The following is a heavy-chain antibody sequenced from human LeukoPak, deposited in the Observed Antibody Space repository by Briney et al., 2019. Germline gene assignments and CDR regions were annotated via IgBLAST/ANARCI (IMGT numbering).Heavy chain of an antibody. CDR2: IIPIFGIA. V-gene: IGHV1-69*04. J-gene: IGHJ4*02. D-gene: IGHD3-22*01. Sequence: ASVKVSCKASGGTFSSYAISWVRQAPGQGLEWMGRIIPIFGIANYAQKFQGRVTITADKSTSTAYMELSSLRSEDTAAYYCATYYYDSSGYYRAGYYFDYWGQGTLVTVSS. CDR1: GGTFSSYA. CDR3: ATYYYDSSGYYRAGYYFDY.